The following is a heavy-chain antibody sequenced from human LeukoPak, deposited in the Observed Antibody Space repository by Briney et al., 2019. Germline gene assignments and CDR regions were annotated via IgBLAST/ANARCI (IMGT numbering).Heavy chain of an antibody. D-gene: IGHD3-3*01. CDR1: GGSFSGYY. CDR2: INHSGST. Sequence: PSETLSLTCAVYGGSFSGYYWSWIRQPPGKGLEWIGEINHSGSTNYNPSRKSRVTISVDTSKNQFSLKLSSVTAADTAVYYCARRVLRFLEWSNDYWGQGTLVTVSS. J-gene: IGHJ4*02. V-gene: IGHV4-34*01. CDR3: ARRVLRFLEWSNDY.